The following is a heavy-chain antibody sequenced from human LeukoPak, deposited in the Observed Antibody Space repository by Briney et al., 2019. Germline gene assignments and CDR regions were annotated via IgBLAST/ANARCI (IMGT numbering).Heavy chain of an antibody. V-gene: IGHV3-53*01. D-gene: IGHD6-6*01. CDR3: ARGIAAHPPRD. CDR2: IYSGGST. CDR1: GFTVSSNY. Sequence: GGSLRLSCAASGFTVSSNYMSWVRQAPGKGLEWVSVIYSGGSTYYADSVKGRFTISRDNSKNTLYLQMNSLRAEDTAVYYCARGIAAHPPRDWGQGTLVTVSS. J-gene: IGHJ4*02.